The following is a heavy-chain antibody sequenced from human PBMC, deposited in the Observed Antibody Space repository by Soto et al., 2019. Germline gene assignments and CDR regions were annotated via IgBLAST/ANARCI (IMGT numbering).Heavy chain of an antibody. CDR2: ISGSGGST. D-gene: IGHD3-3*01. Sequence: PRKRMEWGSGISGSGGSTCYAESVKGRVHISRDNSKNTLYLQMNSLKTEDTAVYYCTIFFFQAEDGIRGLCTVSAFLLNRSSDL. J-gene: IGHJ2*01. CDR3: TIFFFQAEDGIRGLCTVSAFLLNRSSDL. V-gene: IGHV3-23*01.